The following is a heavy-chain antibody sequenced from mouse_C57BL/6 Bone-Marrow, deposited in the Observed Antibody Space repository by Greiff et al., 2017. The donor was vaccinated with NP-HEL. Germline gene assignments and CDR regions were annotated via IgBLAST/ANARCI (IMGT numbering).Heavy chain of an antibody. Sequence: QVQLQQSGAELAKPGASVKLSCKASGYTFTSYWMHWVKQRPGQGLEWIGYINPSSGYTKYNQKFKDKATLTADKSSSTAYMQLSSLTSEDSAVYYCAIFYYGYSYAMDYWGQGTSVTVSS. CDR2: INPSSGYT. J-gene: IGHJ4*01. CDR3: AIFYYGYSYAMDY. D-gene: IGHD2-2*01. CDR1: GYTFTSYW. V-gene: IGHV1-7*01.